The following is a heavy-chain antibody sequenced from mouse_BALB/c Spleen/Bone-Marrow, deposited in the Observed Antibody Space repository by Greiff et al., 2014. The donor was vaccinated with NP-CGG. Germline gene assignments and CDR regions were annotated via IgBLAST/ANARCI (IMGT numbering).Heavy chain of an antibody. V-gene: IGHV2-9*02. J-gene: IGHJ2*02. D-gene: IGHD1-2*01. CDR1: EFSLTTYG. CDR2: IWAGGIT. CDR3: SRGVRLYDAFDY. Sequence: VQLQQSGPGLVAPSQSLSITCTVSEFSLTTYGVHWVRQPPGKGLEWLGVIWAGGITNYNSALMSRLSISKDNSKSKVFLKMNSLQTDDATMSYCSRGVRLYDAFDYWGQGTSLTVSS.